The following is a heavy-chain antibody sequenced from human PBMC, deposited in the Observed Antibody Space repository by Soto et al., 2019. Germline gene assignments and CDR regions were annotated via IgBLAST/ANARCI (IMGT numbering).Heavy chain of an antibody. CDR2: IYYSGST. CDR1: GGSISSYY. D-gene: IGHD6-13*01. J-gene: IGHJ6*03. CDR3: ARTQQQQLYYYYYMDV. Sequence: SETLSLTCTVSGGSISSYYWSWIRQPPGKGLEWIGYIYYSGSTNYNPSLKSRVTISVDTSKNQFSLKLSSVTAADTAVYYCARTQQQQLYYYYYMDVWGKGTTVTVS. V-gene: IGHV4-59*08.